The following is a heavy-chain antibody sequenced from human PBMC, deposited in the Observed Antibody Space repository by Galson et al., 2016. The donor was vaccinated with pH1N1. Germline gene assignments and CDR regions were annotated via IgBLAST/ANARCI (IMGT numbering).Heavy chain of an antibody. CDR3: VRETWLKYFDF. CDR2: VTGTGRT. J-gene: IGHJ4*02. V-gene: IGHV4-4*07. Sequence: WSWVRQPAGQGLEWIGRVTGTGRTAYNPSLESRVAVSLDKPNNQFSLRLHSLTAADTAVYYCVRETWLKYFDFWAQGTLVTVSS. D-gene: IGHD3-22*01.